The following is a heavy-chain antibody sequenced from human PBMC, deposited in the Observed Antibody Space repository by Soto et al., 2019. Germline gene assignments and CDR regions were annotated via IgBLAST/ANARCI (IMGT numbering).Heavy chain of an antibody. D-gene: IGHD6-13*01. J-gene: IGHJ6*02. V-gene: IGHV5-10-1*01. CDR1: GYSVTSYW. CDR3: ARQPLVAAASYYYYGMDV. Sequence: PGESLKISCKGSGYSVTSYWISWVRQMPGKGLEWMGRIDPSDSYANYSPSFQGHVTISADKSISTAYLQWSSLKASDTAMYYCARQPLVAAASYYYYGMDVWGQGTTVTVSS. CDR2: IDPSDSYA.